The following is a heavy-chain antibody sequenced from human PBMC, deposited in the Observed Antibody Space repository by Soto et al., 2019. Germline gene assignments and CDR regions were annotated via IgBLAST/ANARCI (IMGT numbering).Heavy chain of an antibody. Sequence: EVQLVESGGGLVQPGGSLRLSCEASGLIFSSYWMRWARQAPGKGLEWVASIKEDGSQTYYVDSVKGRFTISRDNAKNSLYLQMNSLRAEDTAVYYCARKIVTYNYADYWGQGTLVTVSS. J-gene: IGHJ4*02. CDR2: IKEDGSQT. D-gene: IGHD3-16*01. CDR3: ARKIVTYNYADY. CDR1: GLIFSSYW. V-gene: IGHV3-7*05.